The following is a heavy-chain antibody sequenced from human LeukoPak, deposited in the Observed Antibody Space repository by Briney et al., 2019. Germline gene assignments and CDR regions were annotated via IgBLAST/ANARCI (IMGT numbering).Heavy chain of an antibody. V-gene: IGHV3-7*01. Sequence: GGSLRLSRAASGFTFSSYWMSWVRQAPGKGLEWVVNIKQDGSEKYYVDSVKGRFTISRDNAKNSLYLQMNSLRAEDTAVYYCARDRCSSTSCYIDYWGQGTLVTVSS. CDR2: IKQDGSEK. D-gene: IGHD2-2*02. J-gene: IGHJ4*02. CDR1: GFTFSSYW. CDR3: ARDRCSSTSCYIDY.